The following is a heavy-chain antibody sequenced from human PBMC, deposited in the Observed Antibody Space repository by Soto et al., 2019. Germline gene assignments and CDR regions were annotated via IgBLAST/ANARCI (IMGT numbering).Heavy chain of an antibody. V-gene: IGHV4-34*01. J-gene: IGHJ4*02. CDR3: SRGRRTAVTIDY. CDR1: GGSFSGYY. Sequence: SETLSLTCAVYGGSFSGYYWSWIRQPPGKGLEWIGEINHSGSTNYNPSLKSRVTISVDTSKNQFSLKLSSVTAADAAVYYCSRGRRTAVTIDYWGQGTLVTVSS. CDR2: INHSGST. D-gene: IGHD4-17*01.